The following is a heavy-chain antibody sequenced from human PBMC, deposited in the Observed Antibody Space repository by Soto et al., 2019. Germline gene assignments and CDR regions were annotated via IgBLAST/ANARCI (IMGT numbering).Heavy chain of an antibody. D-gene: IGHD3-3*01. Sequence: GGSLRLSCAASGFTFSSYALSWVRQAPGKGLEWVSSISGGGGGTYYADSVKGRFSISRDNSKSTVSLQMNSLRVEDTAVYYCAKCNGDFGVVPYYYAMDVWGQGTTVTVSS. CDR1: GFTFSSYA. CDR3: AKCNGDFGVVPYYYAMDV. V-gene: IGHV3-23*01. CDR2: ISGGGGGT. J-gene: IGHJ6*02.